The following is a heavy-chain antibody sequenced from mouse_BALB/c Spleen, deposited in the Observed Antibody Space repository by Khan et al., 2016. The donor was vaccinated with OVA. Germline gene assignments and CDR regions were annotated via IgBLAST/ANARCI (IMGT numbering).Heavy chain of an antibody. CDR1: GYTFTNYG. J-gene: IGHJ4*01. V-gene: IGHV9-3-1*01. CDR2: INTYTGEP. Sequence: QIQLVQSGPELKKPGETVKISCKASGYTFTNYGMNWVKQAPGRGLKWMGWINTYTGEPTYADDFKGRFVFSLKTSASTAYLQINNLKNEDTATYFCARPPYFSYVMGYWGQGTSVTVSS. D-gene: IGHD2-10*01. CDR3: ARPPYFSYVMGY.